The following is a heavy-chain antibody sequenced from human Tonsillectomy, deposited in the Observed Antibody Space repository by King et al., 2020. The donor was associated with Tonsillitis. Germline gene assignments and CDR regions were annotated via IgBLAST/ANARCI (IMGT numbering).Heavy chain of an antibody. CDR1: GFTFSSYG. CDR3: AKDDPQLGF. V-gene: IGHV3-30*02. J-gene: IGHJ4*02. CDR2: IQYDGTNK. D-gene: IGHD1-1*01. Sequence: VQLVESGGGVVQPGGSLRLSCAASGFTFSSYGMHWVRQAPGKGLEWVAFIQYDGTNKYYADSVKGRFTISRDNSKNTLYVQMNSLRPEDTAVYYCAKDDPQLGFWGQGTLVTVSS.